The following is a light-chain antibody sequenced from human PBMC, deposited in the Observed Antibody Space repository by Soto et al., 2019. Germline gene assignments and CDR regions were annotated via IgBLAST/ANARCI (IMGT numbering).Light chain of an antibody. Sequence: DIVLTQSPGTPSLSPGERATLSCRASQRISSNYLAWYQHKPGQAPRLLIYRASSRATGIPDRFSGSGSGTDFTLTISRLEPEDFAVFYCQHYGNSIFTFGPGTKVDVK. CDR1: QRISSNY. J-gene: IGKJ3*01. CDR2: RAS. CDR3: QHYGNSIFT. V-gene: IGKV3-20*01.